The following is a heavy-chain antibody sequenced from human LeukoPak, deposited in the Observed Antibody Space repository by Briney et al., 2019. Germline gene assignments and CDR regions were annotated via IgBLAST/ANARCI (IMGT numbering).Heavy chain of an antibody. CDR2: IWYDGSNI. CDR3: ARARNDYDSNGFSVLDY. Sequence: PGGSLRLSCAASGLSFSSHGMHWVRQAPGKGLEWVAVIWYDGSNIYYADSVKGRFTISRDNSKNTLYLQMNSLRAKDTALYYCARARNDYDSNGFSVLDYWGQGTLVTVSS. D-gene: IGHD3-22*01. V-gene: IGHV3-33*01. J-gene: IGHJ4*02. CDR1: GLSFSSHG.